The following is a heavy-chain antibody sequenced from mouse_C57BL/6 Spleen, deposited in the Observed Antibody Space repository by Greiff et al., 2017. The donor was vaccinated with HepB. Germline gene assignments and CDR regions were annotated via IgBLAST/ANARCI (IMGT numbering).Heavy chain of an antibody. V-gene: IGHV5-17*01. Sequence: EVNVVESGGGLVKPGGSLKLSCAASGFTFSDYGMHWVRQAPEKGLEWVAYISSGSSTIYYADTVKGRFTISRDNAKNTLFLQMTSLRSEDTAMYYCASGDYYGSSYPFAYWGQGTLVTVSA. CDR3: ASGDYYGSSYPFAY. J-gene: IGHJ3*01. CDR2: ISSGSSTI. CDR1: GFTFSDYG. D-gene: IGHD1-1*01.